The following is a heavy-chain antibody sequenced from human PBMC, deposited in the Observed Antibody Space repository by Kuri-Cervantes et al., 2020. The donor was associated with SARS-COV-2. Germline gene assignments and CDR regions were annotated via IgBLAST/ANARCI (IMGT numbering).Heavy chain of an antibody. V-gene: IGHV4-59*11. CDR2: VYYSGTI. J-gene: IGHJ5*02. D-gene: IGHD3-3*01. CDR1: GGSISGHY. CDR3: ARTNTIFGVATWGAFDL. Sequence: GSLRLSCTVSGGSISGHYWSWIRQPPGKGLEWIGYVYYSGTISYNPSLKSRVTISVDTSKNQSSLNLNSVTAADTAVYYCARTNTIFGVATWGAFDLWGQGTMVTVSS.